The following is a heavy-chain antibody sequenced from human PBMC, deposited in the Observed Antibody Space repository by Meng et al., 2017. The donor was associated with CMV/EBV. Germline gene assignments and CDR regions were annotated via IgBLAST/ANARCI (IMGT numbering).Heavy chain of an antibody. CDR2: IYWDDDK. CDR1: GFLHSTSGVG. CDR3: AVNAHFTSSGYLTPFDY. D-gene: IGHD3-22*01. V-gene: IGHV2-5*02. Sequence: VTQSVHNQVKPTQSLTLPRTLTGFLHSTSGVGLGGIRQPPRNGLEWLALIYWDDDKRYSPTLKSRLTLTKDTSKNQVVLTLTNMDPVDTATLYCAVNAHFTSSGYLTPFDYWGQGTLVTVSS. J-gene: IGHJ4*02.